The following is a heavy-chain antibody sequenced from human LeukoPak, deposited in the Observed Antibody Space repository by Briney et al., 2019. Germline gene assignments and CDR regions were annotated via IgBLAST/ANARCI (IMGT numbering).Heavy chain of an antibody. CDR3: ARDTHGYCSSTSCYVWWSYYYYYMDV. CDR1: GYTFTSYY. D-gene: IGHD2-2*03. J-gene: IGHJ6*03. V-gene: IGHV1-46*01. Sequence: ASVKVSCKASGYTFTSYYMHWVRQAPGQGLEWMGIINPSGGSTSYAQKFQGRVTMTRDTSISTAYMELSRLRSDDTAVYYCARDTHGYCSSTSCYVWWSYYYYYMDVWGKGTTVTVSS. CDR2: INPSGGST.